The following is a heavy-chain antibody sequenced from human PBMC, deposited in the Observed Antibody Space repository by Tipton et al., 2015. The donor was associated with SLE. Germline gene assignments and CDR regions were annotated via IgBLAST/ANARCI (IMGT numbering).Heavy chain of an antibody. D-gene: IGHD3-3*02. CDR3: ARGPPFMEWERNWFDP. CDR1: GGSISRGAYY. Sequence: TLSLTCTVTGGSISRGAYYWSWLRQPAGKGLEWIGRIYTSGSTNYHPSLKSRVTISVDTSKNQFSLKLTSVTAADTAVYYCARGPPFMEWERNWFDPWGQGTQVTVSS. J-gene: IGHJ5*02. V-gene: IGHV4-61*02. CDR2: IYTSGST.